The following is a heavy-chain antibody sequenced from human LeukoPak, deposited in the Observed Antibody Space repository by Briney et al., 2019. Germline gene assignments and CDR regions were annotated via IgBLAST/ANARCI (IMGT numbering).Heavy chain of an antibody. J-gene: IGHJ3*01. CDR2: IYSGGGT. Sequence: GGSLRLSCTASGFTVGNNFLTWVRQAPGKGLGWVSLIYSGGGTHYADSVRGRFTIPRDNSKNTLFLQMNSLRGDDTAVYYCGRDVGPWGQGTMVTVSS. CDR1: GFTVGNNF. V-gene: IGHV3-66*02. D-gene: IGHD3-10*02. CDR3: GRDVGP.